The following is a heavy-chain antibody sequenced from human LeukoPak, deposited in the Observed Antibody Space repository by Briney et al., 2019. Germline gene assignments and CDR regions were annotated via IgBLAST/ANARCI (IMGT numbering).Heavy chain of an antibody. CDR2: INPNSGGT. Sequence: GASVKVSCKASGYTFTGYYMHWVRQAPGQGLEWMGWINPNSGGTNHAQKFQGRVTMTRDTSISTAYMELSRLRSDDTAVYYCARGLELGGSYLAAFDIWGQGTMVTVSS. CDR1: GYTFTGYY. J-gene: IGHJ3*02. V-gene: IGHV1-2*02. D-gene: IGHD1-26*01. CDR3: ARGLELGGSYLAAFDI.